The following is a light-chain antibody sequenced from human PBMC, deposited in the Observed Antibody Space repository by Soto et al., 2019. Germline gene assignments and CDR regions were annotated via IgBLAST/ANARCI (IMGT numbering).Light chain of an antibody. V-gene: IGKV1-5*01. CDR2: DAS. CDR3: QQYESYWT. CDR1: QSISSW. Sequence: DIQMTQSPSTLSASVGDRVTVTCRASQSISSWLAWYQQKQGEAPKLLIYDASILESRVPSRFSGSGSGTEFTLTISSLQPDDFATYFCQQYESYWTFGQGTKVDIK. J-gene: IGKJ1*01.